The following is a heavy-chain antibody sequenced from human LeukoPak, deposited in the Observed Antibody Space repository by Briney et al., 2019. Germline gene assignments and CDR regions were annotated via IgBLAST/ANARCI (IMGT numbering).Heavy chain of an antibody. CDR1: GFTFSNYA. D-gene: IGHD2-21*02. CDR2: ISSSGTTV. Sequence: GGSLRLSCLASGFTFSNYAMSWVRQAPGRGLEWVSYISSSGTTVYYADSVKGRFTISRDNAKNSLYLQMNSLRAEDTAVYYCARGGIVLVTAPGRRYGMDVWGQGTTVTVSS. V-gene: IGHV3-48*03. CDR3: ARGGIVLVTAPGRRYGMDV. J-gene: IGHJ6*02.